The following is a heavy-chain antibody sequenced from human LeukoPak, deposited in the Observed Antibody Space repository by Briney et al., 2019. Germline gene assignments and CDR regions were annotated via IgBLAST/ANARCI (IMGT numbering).Heavy chain of an antibody. V-gene: IGHV3-48*03. Sequence: GGSLRLSCAASGFTFSSYEMNWVRQAPGKGLEWVSYTSSSGSIIYYADSVKGRFTISRDNAKNSLYLQMNSLRAEDTAVYYCARARIATAGGIFDYWGQGTLVTVSS. D-gene: IGHD6-13*01. J-gene: IGHJ4*02. CDR1: GFTFSSYE. CDR3: ARARIATAGGIFDY. CDR2: TSSSGSII.